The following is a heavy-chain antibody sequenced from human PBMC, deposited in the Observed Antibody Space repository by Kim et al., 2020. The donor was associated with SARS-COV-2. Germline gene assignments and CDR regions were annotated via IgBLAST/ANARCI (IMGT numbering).Heavy chain of an antibody. D-gene: IGHD2-15*01. J-gene: IGHJ4*02. CDR1: GFTFSDYW. V-gene: IGHV3-74*01. Sequence: GGSLRLSCAASGFTFSDYWMHWVRQAPGKGLVWVSRITSDGSSKGYADSVKGRFTISRDNAKSTLYLQMNSLRDEDTAVYYCATNRYCSGVNCYWGQGTLVTVSS. CDR2: ITSDGSSK. CDR3: ATNRYCSGVNCY.